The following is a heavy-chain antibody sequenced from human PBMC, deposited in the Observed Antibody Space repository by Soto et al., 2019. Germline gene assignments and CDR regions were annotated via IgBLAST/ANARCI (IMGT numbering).Heavy chain of an antibody. CDR1: GYTFTSYG. CDR3: ARFLDSGSYYVSLNFDY. V-gene: IGHV1-18*04. Sequence: QVQLVQSGAEVKKPGASVKVSCKASGYTFTSYGISWVRQAPGQGLEWMGWISAYNGNTNYAQKLQGRVTMTTDTSTSTAYMELRSLRSDDPAVYYCARFLDSGSYYVSLNFDYWGQGTLVTVSS. J-gene: IGHJ4*02. D-gene: IGHD1-26*01. CDR2: ISAYNGNT.